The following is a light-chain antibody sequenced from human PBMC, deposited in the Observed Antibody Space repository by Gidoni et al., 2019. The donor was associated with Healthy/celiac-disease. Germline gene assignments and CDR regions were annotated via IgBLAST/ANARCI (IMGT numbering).Light chain of an antibody. CDR1: SGSIASNY. CDR2: EDN. Sequence: NFMLTQPHSVSESPGKTVTISCTRSSGSIASNYGQWYQQRPGSAPTTVIYEDNQRPSGVPDRFSGSIDSSSNSASLTISGLKTEDEADYYCQPYDSSNPAVFGGGTQLTVL. CDR3: QPYDSSNPAV. V-gene: IGLV6-57*04. J-gene: IGLJ7*01.